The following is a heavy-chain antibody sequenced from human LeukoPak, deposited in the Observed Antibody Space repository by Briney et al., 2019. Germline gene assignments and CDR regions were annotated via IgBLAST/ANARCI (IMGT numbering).Heavy chain of an antibody. CDR3: ARYSGSYPHDAFDI. CDR2: IYYSGST. D-gene: IGHD1-26*01. Sequence: TSETLSLTCTVSGGSISSYYWSWIRQPPGKGLEWIGYIYYSGSTSYNPSLKSRVTISVDTSKNHFSLKLSSVTAADTAVYYCARYSGSYPHDAFDIWGQGTMVTVSS. J-gene: IGHJ3*02. V-gene: IGHV4-59*01. CDR1: GGSISSYY.